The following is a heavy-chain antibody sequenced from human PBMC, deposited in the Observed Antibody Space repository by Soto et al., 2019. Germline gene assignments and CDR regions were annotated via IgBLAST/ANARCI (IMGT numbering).Heavy chain of an antibody. D-gene: IGHD6-19*01. CDR3: ARDVGSSSYMGGAKYYYGMDV. Sequence: QVQLVESGGGVVQPGRSLRLSCTASGFTFRSYAIHWVRQAPGKGLEWVAVISYDGSNKYYADSVKGRFTISRDNSKNTLDLQMNSLRVEDTAVYYCARDVGSSSYMGGAKYYYGMDVWGQGTTVTVSS. V-gene: IGHV3-30*04. CDR1: GFTFRSYA. CDR2: ISYDGSNK. J-gene: IGHJ6*02.